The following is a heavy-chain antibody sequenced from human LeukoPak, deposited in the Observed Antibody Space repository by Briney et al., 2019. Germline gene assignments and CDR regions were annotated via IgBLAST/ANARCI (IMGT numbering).Heavy chain of an antibody. D-gene: IGHD5/OR15-5a*01. V-gene: IGHV4-59*02. Sequence: SETLSLTCTVSGASVTDYYWSWTRQSPGKGWEWISYIHHSGDSDYNPSLRGPVTTSLDTSKNQFTLNLTSVTAADTAVYYCTRGHCVLESWSQGTLVTVSS. CDR3: TRGHCVLES. J-gene: IGHJ4*02. CDR2: IHHSGDS. CDR1: GASVTDYY.